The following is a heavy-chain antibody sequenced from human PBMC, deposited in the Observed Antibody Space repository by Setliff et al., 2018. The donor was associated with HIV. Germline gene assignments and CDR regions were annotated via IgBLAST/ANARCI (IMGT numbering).Heavy chain of an antibody. D-gene: IGHD3-10*01. CDR1: GFTFNHYA. V-gene: IGHV1-69*10. CDR2: TIPMSDIP. Sequence: ASVKVSCKASGFTFNHYALSWVRQAPGQRPEWMGGTIPMSDIPNYAQNFQGRVTITADHSTTTTYMELSSLSSEDTAVYYCVSPSFGDVDYYYGMDVWGQGTTVTVSS. J-gene: IGHJ6*02. CDR3: VSPSFGDVDYYYGMDV.